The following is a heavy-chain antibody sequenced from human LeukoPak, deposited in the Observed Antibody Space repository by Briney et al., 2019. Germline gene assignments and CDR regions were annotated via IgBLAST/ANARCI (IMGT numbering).Heavy chain of an antibody. V-gene: IGHV1-8*01. CDR3: ARGSGFVVVVAATSEEFDY. J-gene: IGHJ4*02. D-gene: IGHD2-15*01. CDR2: MNPNSGNT. Sequence: ASVKVSCKASGYTFTSYDIDWVRQATGQRLEWMGWMNPNSGNTGYAQKFQGRVTMTRNTSISTAYMELSSLRSEDTAVYYCARGSGFVVVVAATSEEFDYWGQGTLVTVSS. CDR1: GYTFTSYD.